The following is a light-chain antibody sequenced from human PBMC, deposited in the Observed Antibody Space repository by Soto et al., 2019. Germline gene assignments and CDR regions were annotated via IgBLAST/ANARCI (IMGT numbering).Light chain of an antibody. Sequence: DIQMTQSPSTLSASVGARVTITCRASQSISSWLAWYQQKPGKAPKLLIYDGSSLESGAPSRFSGSGSGTEFTLTISSLQPDDFATYYCQHFNSYPWTFGQGTKVEIK. J-gene: IGKJ1*01. CDR3: QHFNSYPWT. CDR1: QSISSW. V-gene: IGKV1-5*01. CDR2: DGS.